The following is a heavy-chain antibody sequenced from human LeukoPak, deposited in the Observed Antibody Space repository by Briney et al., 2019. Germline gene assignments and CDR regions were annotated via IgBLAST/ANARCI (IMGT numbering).Heavy chain of an antibody. D-gene: IGHD3-22*01. CDR2: ISSSGSTI. J-gene: IGHJ4*02. V-gene: IGHV3-48*03. Sequence: GGSLRLSCAASGFTFSSYEMNWVRQAPGKGLEWVSYISSSGSTIYYADSAKGRFTISRDNAKNSLYLQMNSLRAEDTAVYYCARPSGYYEYYFDYWGQGTLVTVPS. CDR3: ARPSGYYEYYFDY. CDR1: GFTFSSYE.